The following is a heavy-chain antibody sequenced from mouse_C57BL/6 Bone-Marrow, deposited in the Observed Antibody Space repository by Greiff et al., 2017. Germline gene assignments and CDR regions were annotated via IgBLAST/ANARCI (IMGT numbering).Heavy chain of an antibody. CDR1: GYTFTSYW. CDR3: ARPYYSNYWYFDV. V-gene: IGHV1-55*01. Sequence: QVQLQQPGAELVKPGASVKMSCKASGYTFTSYWITWVKQRPGQGLEWIGGIYPGSGSTNYNEKFTSKATLTVDTTSSTAYMQLSSLTSEDSAVYYCARPYYSNYWYFDVGGTGTTVTVSA. J-gene: IGHJ1*03. CDR2: IYPGSGST. D-gene: IGHD2-5*01.